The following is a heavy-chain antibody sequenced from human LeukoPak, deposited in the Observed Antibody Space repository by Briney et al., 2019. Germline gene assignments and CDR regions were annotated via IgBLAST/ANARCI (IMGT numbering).Heavy chain of an antibody. J-gene: IGHJ6*03. CDR2: IYQSGSA. D-gene: IGHD3-22*01. CDR3: ARVPSSSGYYSYYYYMDV. CDR1: GASVISIGYS. Sequence: SETLSLTCGVSGASVISIGYSWSWIRQPPGRGLEWIGYIYQSGSASYNPSLQSRVTISVDTSKNQFSLKLSSVTAADTAVYYCARVPSSSGYYSYYYYMDVWGKGTTVTVSS. V-gene: IGHV4-30-2*05.